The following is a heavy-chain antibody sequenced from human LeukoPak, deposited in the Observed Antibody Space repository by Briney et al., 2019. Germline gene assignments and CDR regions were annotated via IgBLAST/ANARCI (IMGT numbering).Heavy chain of an antibody. CDR2: IIPILGIA. Sequence: SVKVSCKASGGTFSSYTISWVRQAPGQGLEWMGRIIPILGIANYAQKFQGRVTITADKSTSTAHMELSSLRSEDTAVYYCASGVYYDFWSGSFDYWGQGTLVTVSS. CDR1: GGTFSSYT. D-gene: IGHD3-3*01. V-gene: IGHV1-69*02. J-gene: IGHJ4*02. CDR3: ASGVYYDFWSGSFDY.